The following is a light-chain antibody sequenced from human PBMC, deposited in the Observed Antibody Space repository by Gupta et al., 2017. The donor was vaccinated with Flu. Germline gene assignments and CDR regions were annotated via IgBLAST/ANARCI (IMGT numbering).Light chain of an antibody. CDR3: QSYDSSNQV. CDR2: EDN. V-gene: IGLV6-57*03. Sequence: NFMLTHPHSVSESPGTTVTISCTRSRGSIASNYVQWYQQRPGSAPNTVIYEDNQRHSGVPDRFSGSIDSSSNSASLTISGLKTEDEDDYYCQSYDSSNQVFGGGTKLTVL. J-gene: IGLJ3*02. CDR1: RGSIASNY.